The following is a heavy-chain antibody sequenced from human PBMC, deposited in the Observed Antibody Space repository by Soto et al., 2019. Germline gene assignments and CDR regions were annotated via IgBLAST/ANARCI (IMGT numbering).Heavy chain of an antibody. Sequence: QVQLVESGGGVVQPGRSLRLSCAASGFSFSSFGMHWVRQAPGKGLEWVEIIWYDGSLEYYADSVKGRFTISRDNSKNTLYLQMNSLRGEDTAVYYCAKPSYDFWSGYYHPFDYWGQGTLVTVSS. V-gene: IGHV3-33*03. J-gene: IGHJ4*02. CDR3: AKPSYDFWSGYYHPFDY. D-gene: IGHD3-3*01. CDR2: IWYDGSLE. CDR1: GFSFSSFG.